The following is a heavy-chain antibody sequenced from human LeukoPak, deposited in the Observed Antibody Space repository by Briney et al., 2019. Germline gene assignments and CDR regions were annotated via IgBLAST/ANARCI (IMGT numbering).Heavy chain of an antibody. CDR3: ARRTGVWFGDPYYFDY. Sequence: SETLSLTCTVSGGSISSSSYYWGWIRQPPGKGLEWIGGIYYSGSTYYNPSLKSRVTISVDTSKNQFSLKLSSVTAADTAVYYCARRTGVWFGDPYYFDYWGQGTLVTVSS. V-gene: IGHV4-39*01. J-gene: IGHJ4*02. D-gene: IGHD3-10*01. CDR2: IYYSGST. CDR1: GGSISSSSYY.